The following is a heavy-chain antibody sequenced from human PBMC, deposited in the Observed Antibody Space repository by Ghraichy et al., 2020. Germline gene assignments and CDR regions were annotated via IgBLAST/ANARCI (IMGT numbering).Heavy chain of an antibody. Sequence: SVKVSCKASGGTFSSYAISWVRQAPGQGLEWMGGIIPIFGTANYAQKFQGRVTITADESTSTAYMELSSLRSEDTAVYYCARDLSSDHYNSPYGMDVWGQGTTVTVSS. D-gene: IGHD5-24*01. J-gene: IGHJ6*02. CDR2: IIPIFGTA. CDR3: ARDLSSDHYNSPYGMDV. V-gene: IGHV1-69*13. CDR1: GGTFSSYA.